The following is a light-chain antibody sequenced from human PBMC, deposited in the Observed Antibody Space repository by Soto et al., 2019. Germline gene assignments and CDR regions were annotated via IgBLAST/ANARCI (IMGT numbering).Light chain of an antibody. Sequence: EIVLAQSPGTLSLSPGERATLSCRASQTISSRYLTWYQQKSGQVPRLLIYGASSRATGIPDRFSGSGSGTDFTVTISRLEPEDVVVYYCHHSGNSHGTFGQGTKVEIK. CDR2: GAS. CDR1: QTISSRY. CDR3: HHSGNSHGT. V-gene: IGKV3-20*01. J-gene: IGKJ1*01.